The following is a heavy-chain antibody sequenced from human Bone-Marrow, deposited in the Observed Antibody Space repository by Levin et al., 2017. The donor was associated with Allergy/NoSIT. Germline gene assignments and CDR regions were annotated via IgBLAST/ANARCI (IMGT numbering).Heavy chain of an antibody. Sequence: AASVKVSCKASGYTFTNYGITWVRLAPGQGLEWMGWISGYSGVTHYAENFQDRVTMTTDTFTSTAYMELRSLRPDDTATYYCARDLDKWNDAWGQGTLVTVSS. CDR2: ISGYSGVT. CDR3: ARDLDKWNDA. V-gene: IGHV1-18*01. J-gene: IGHJ5*02. CDR1: GYTFTNYG.